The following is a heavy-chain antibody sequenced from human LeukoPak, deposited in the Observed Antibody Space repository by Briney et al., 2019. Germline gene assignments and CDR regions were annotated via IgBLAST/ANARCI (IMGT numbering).Heavy chain of an antibody. V-gene: IGHV1-2*02. Sequence: ASVKVSCKASGYTFTGYYMHWVRQAPGQGLEWMGWINPNSGGTNYEQKFQGRVTMTRDTSISTAYMELSRLRSDDTAVYYCARGIGGVVPAANSYWGQGTLVTVSS. CDR3: ARGIGGVVPAANSY. J-gene: IGHJ4*02. D-gene: IGHD2-2*01. CDR2: INPNSGGT. CDR1: GYTFTGYY.